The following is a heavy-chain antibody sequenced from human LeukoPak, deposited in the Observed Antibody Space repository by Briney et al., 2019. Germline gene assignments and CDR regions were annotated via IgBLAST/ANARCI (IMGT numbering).Heavy chain of an antibody. V-gene: IGHV4-34*01. D-gene: IGHD3-16*02. CDR1: GGSFSGYY. Sequence: SETMSLTCAVYGGSFSGYYWSWIRQPPGKGLEWIGEINHSGSTNYNPSLKSRVTISVDTSKNQFSLKLSSVTAADTAVYHCARPHGGSYRYYYFDYWGQGTLVTVSS. J-gene: IGHJ4*02. CDR3: ARPHGGSYRYYYFDY. CDR2: INHSGST.